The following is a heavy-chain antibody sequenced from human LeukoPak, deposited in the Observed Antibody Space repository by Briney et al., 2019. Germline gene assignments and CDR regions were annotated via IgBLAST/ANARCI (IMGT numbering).Heavy chain of an antibody. CDR2: ISSSSSYI. CDR3: AREGTYSRGWYVPPHYRDV. Sequence: PGGSLRLSCAASGFTFSSYSMNWVRQAPGKGLEWVSSISSSSSYIYYADSVKGRFTISRDNAKNSLYLQMNSLRAEDTAVYYCAREGTYSRGWYVPPHYRDVGGKGTTVTVSS. D-gene: IGHD6-19*01. J-gene: IGHJ6*03. V-gene: IGHV3-21*01. CDR1: GFTFSSYS.